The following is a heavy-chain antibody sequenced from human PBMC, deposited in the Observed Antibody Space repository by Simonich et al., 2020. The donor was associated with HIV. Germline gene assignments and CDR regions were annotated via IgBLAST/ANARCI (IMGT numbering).Heavy chain of an antibody. V-gene: IGHV1-24*01. D-gene: IGHD3-9*01. Sequence: QVQLVQSVAEVKKPGASVKVSCKVSGYTLTELSMHWVRQAPGKGLEWMGGVDPENWETIHGPKIQGIVTMTKDTATDTAYMERSSLRSEDTAVYYCTTVSDIVTGSGDTRNYYYYYGMDVWGQGTTVTVSS. CDR3: TTVSDIVTGSGDTRNYYYYYGMDV. CDR1: GYTLTELS. CDR2: VDPENWET. J-gene: IGHJ6*02.